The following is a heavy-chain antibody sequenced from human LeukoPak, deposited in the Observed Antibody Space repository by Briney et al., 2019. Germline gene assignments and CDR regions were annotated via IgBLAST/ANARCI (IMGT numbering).Heavy chain of an antibody. V-gene: IGHV3-21*01. CDR3: ARVGYCSGGSCYLNWFDP. CDR2: ISSSSSYM. D-gene: IGHD2-15*01. Sequence: GGSLRLSCAASGFTFSSYSMNWVRQAPGKGLEWVSSISSSSSYMYYADSVKGRFTISRDNAKNSLYLQMNSLRAEDTAVYYCARVGYCSGGSCYLNWFDPWGQGTLVTVSS. J-gene: IGHJ5*02. CDR1: GFTFSSYS.